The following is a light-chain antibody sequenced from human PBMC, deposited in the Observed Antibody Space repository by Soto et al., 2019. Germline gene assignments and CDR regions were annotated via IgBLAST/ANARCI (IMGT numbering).Light chain of an antibody. V-gene: IGKV1D-12*01. J-gene: IGKJ5*01. Sequence: DIQMTQSPSSVSASVGDRVTITCRASQAISSWLAWYQHKPGKAPKLLIYAASSLQTGVPSRFSGSGSGTDFTLTINSLQPEDFATYYCLQHDSFPPTFGQGTRLEIK. CDR1: QAISSW. CDR3: LQHDSFPPT. CDR2: AAS.